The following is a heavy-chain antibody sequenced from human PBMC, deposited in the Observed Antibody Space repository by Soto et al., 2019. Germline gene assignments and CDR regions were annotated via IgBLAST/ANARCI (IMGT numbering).Heavy chain of an antibody. CDR2: IYYSGST. V-gene: IGHV4-59*01. J-gene: IGHJ6*03. Sequence: PSETLSLTCTVSGGSISSYYWSWIRQPPGKGLEWIGYIYYSGSTNYNPSLKSRVTISVDTSKNQFSLKLSSVTAADTAVYYCARVLRYFDGSLRGDYYYYYMDVWGKGTTVTVSS. D-gene: IGHD3-9*01. CDR1: GGSISSYY. CDR3: ARVLRYFDGSLRGDYYYYYMDV.